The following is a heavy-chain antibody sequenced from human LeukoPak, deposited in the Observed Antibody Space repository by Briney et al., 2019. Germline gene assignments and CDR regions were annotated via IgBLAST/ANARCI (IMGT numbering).Heavy chain of an antibody. CDR1: GFTFSSYA. CDR2: ISGSGGSK. J-gene: IGHJ4*02. Sequence: GGSLRLSCAASGFTFSSYAMSWVRQAPGKGLEWVSAISGSGGSKYYADSVKGRFTISRDNSKNTLYLQMNSLRAEDTAVYYCAKDVEGYCSGGSCCFDYWGQRTLVTVSS. D-gene: IGHD2-15*01. CDR3: AKDVEGYCSGGSCCFDY. V-gene: IGHV3-23*01.